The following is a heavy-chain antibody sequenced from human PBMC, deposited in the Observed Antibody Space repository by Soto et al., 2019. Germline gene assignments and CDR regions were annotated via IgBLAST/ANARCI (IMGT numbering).Heavy chain of an antibody. J-gene: IGHJ6*03. V-gene: IGHV1-8*01. Sequence: GASVKVSCKASGYTFTSYDINWVRQATGQGLEWMGWMNPNSGNTGYAQKFQGRVTMTRNTSISTAYMGLSSLRSEDTAVYYCARGNGSGHAGVYYYYYMDVWGKGTTVTVSS. CDR1: GYTFTSYD. CDR2: MNPNSGNT. D-gene: IGHD3-10*01. CDR3: ARGNGSGHAGVYYYYYMDV.